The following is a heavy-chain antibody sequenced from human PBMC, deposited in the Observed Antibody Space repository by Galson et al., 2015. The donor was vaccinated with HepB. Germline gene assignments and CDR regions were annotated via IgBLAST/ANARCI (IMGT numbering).Heavy chain of an antibody. D-gene: IGHD2-2*01. CDR1: GFTFDDYA. J-gene: IGHJ6*02. CDR2: ISWNSGSI. V-gene: IGHV3-9*01. CDR3: AEDQGQLLPYYGMDV. Sequence: SLRLSCAASGFTFDDYAMYWVRQAPGKGLEWVSGISWNSGSIGYADSVKGRFTISRDNAKNSLYLQMNSLRAEDTALYYCAEDQGQLLPYYGMDVWGQGTTVTVSS.